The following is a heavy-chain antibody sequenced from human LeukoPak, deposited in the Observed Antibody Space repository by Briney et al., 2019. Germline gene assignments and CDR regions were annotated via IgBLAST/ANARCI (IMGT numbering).Heavy chain of an antibody. Sequence: EASVKVSCKASGYTFTGYYIHWVRQAPGQGLEWMGRINPNSGDTGSAQKFQGRVTMTRDTSISTAYMELSRLRSDDTAVYYCARDRIGCGSSSCYIDYWGQGTLVTVSS. V-gene: IGHV1-2*06. J-gene: IGHJ4*02. D-gene: IGHD2-2*02. CDR2: INPNSGDT. CDR1: GYTFTGYY. CDR3: ARDRIGCGSSSCYIDY.